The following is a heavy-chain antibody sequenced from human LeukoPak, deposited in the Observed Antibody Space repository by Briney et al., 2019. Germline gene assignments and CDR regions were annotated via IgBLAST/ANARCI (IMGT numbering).Heavy chain of an antibody. Sequence: GGSLRLSCAASGFTFSSYRMNWVRQAPGKGLEWVGKKDHKVSEKNYVDSVKGRSTISRDNAKNTLYLQMNNLRSEDTAVYYCEAERTISGEVLFDYWGQGILVTVSS. CDR2: KDHKVSEK. V-gene: IGHV3-7*01. J-gene: IGHJ4*02. D-gene: IGHD3-3*01. CDR1: GFTFSSYR. CDR3: EAERTISGEVLFDY.